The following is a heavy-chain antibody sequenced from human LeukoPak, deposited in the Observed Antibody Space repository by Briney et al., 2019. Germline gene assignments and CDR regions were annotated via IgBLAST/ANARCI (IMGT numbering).Heavy chain of an antibody. CDR1: GFTFSSYA. V-gene: IGHV3-30-3*01. Sequence: PGRSLRLSCAASGFTFSSYAMHWVRQAPGKGLEWVAVISYDGSNKYYADSVKGRFTISRDNSKNTLYLQMNSLRAEDTAVYYCAREVGAEGEYYYYGMDVWGQGTTVTVSS. CDR3: AREVGAEGEYYYYGMDV. CDR2: ISYDGSNK. J-gene: IGHJ6*02. D-gene: IGHD1-26*01.